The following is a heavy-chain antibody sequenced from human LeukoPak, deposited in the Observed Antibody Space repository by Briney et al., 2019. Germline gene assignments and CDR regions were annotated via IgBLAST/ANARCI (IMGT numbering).Heavy chain of an antibody. CDR3: ARGGTLWFGELFPFDY. CDR1: GFTFSSYW. J-gene: IGHJ4*02. D-gene: IGHD3-10*01. Sequence: PGGSLRLSCAASGFTFSSYWMHCVRRAPGKGLVWVSRINSDGSSTSYADSVKGRFTISRDNAKNTLYLQMNSLRAEDTAVYYCARGGTLWFGELFPFDYWGQGTLVTVSS. CDR2: INSDGSST. V-gene: IGHV3-74*01.